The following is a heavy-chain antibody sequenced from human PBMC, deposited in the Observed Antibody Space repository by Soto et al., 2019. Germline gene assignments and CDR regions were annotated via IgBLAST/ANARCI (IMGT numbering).Heavy chain of an antibody. J-gene: IGHJ4*01. CDR1: GYTFISYY. D-gene: IGHD4-17*01. CDR2: INPTCGST. V-gene: IGHV1-46*01. CDR3: ARRYGIDY. Sequence: ASVNVSSMSSGYTFISYYIHWVRQAPGQGLEWMGIINPTCGSTTYAQKFQGRVTMTRDTSSSTVYMELSSLRSEDTPVYYCARRYGIDYWGQGTLVTVSS.